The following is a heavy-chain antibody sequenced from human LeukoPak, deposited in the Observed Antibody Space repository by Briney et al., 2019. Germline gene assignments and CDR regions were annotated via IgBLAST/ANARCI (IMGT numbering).Heavy chain of an antibody. J-gene: IGHJ4*02. V-gene: IGHV4-39*01. CDR2: IYYSGST. CDR1: GGSISSSSYY. D-gene: IGHD3-10*01. Sequence: PSETLSLTCTVSGGSISSSSYYWGWIRQPPGKGLEWIGSIYYSGSTYYNPSLKSRVTISVDTSKNQFSLKLSSVTAADTAVYYCASPVHGSGSYGARHFDYWGQGTLVTVSS. CDR3: ASPVHGSGSYGARHFDY.